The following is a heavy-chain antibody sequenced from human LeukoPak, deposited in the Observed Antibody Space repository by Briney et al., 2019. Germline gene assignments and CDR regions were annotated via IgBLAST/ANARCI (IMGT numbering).Heavy chain of an antibody. CDR1: GFTFSTYD. D-gene: IGHD1-7*01. J-gene: IGHJ2*01. Sequence: GGSLRLSCAASGFTFSTYDMHWVRQVTGKDLEWVSVIGAAGDTYYPDSVKGRFTISRENVKNSLYLQMNSLRVEDTAVYYCARGWNSFWYFDFWGRGTQVTVSS. CDR3: ARGWNSFWYFDF. CDR2: IGAAGDT. V-gene: IGHV3-13*01.